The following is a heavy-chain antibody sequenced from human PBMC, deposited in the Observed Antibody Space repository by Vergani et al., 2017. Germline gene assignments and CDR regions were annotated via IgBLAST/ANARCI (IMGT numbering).Heavy chain of an antibody. CDR3: AKGAGIYSNWYFDL. Sequence: QVQLVESGGGLVQPGGSLRLSCSASGFTFTSYAMHWVRQAPGKGLEYVSAISSNGGSTYYADSVKGRFTISRDNSKNTLYLQMNSLRAEDTAVYYCAKGAGIYSNWYFDLWGRGTLVTVSS. J-gene: IGHJ2*01. D-gene: IGHD1-26*01. CDR2: ISSNGGST. V-gene: IGHV3-64*04. CDR1: GFTFTSYA.